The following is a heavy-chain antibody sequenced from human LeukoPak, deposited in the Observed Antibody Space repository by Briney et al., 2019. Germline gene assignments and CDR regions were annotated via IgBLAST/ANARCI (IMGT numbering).Heavy chain of an antibody. D-gene: IGHD1-26*01. Sequence: ASVKVSCKASGYTFTSYAMNWVRQAPGQGLEWMGWINPNSGGTNYAQKFQGRVTMTRDTSISTAYMELSRLRSDDTAVYYCAREEWELPRGRLNYWGQGTLVTVSS. CDR3: AREEWELPRGRLNY. J-gene: IGHJ4*02. V-gene: IGHV1-2*02. CDR1: GYTFTSYA. CDR2: INPNSGGT.